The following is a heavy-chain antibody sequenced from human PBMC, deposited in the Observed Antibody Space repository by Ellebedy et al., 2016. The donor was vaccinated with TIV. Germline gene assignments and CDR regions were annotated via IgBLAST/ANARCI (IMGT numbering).Heavy chain of an antibody. V-gene: IGHV3-30*10. CDR3: ARDEWSYGDYYYNGMDV. CDR2: ILYGGNDQ. D-gene: IGHD5-18*01. CDR1: GFTFSTYA. J-gene: IGHJ6*02. Sequence: PGGSLRLSCAASGFTFSTYAMHWVRQAPGKGLEWVALILYGGNDQYYTDSVKGRFSISRDNSKDTVYLQMNNLRPEDTAVYYCARDEWSYGDYYYNGMDVWGQGTTVTVSS.